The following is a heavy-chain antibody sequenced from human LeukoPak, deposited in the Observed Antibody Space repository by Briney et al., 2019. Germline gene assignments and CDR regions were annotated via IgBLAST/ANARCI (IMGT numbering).Heavy chain of an antibody. CDR2: IIPIFGTA. CDR1: GGTFSSYA. V-gene: IGHV1-69*06. Sequence: ASVKVSCKASGGTFSSYAISWVRQAPGQGLEWMGGIIPIFGTANYAQKFQGRVTITADKSTSTAYMELSSLRSEDTAVYYCARDSTLQLWPPFLSGFDYWGQGTLVTVSS. CDR3: ARDSTLQLWPPFLSGFDY. J-gene: IGHJ4*02. D-gene: IGHD5-18*01.